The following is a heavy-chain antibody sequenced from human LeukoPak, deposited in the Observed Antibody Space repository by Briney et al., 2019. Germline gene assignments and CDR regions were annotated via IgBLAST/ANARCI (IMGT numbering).Heavy chain of an antibody. CDR3: ARQGSYLAFDY. Sequence: GGSLRLSCAASGFTFSTYSMNWVRQAPGKGLEWVAVIWYDGSNKYYADSVKGRFTISRDNSKNTLYLRMNSLRAEDTAVYYCARQGSYLAFDYWGQGTLVTVSS. J-gene: IGHJ4*02. V-gene: IGHV3-33*08. CDR2: IWYDGSNK. D-gene: IGHD3-10*01. CDR1: GFTFSTYS.